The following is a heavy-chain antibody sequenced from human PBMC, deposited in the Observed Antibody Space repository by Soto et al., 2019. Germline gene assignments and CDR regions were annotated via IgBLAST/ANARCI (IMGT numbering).Heavy chain of an antibody. CDR3: AKADIAVAGTADY. Sequence: GESLKISCAASGFTFSSYAMSWVRQAPGKGLEWVSAISGSGGSTYYADSVKGRFTISRDNSKNTLYLQMNSLRAEDTAVYYCAKADIAVAGTADYWGQGTLVTVSS. CDR1: GFTFSSYA. J-gene: IGHJ4*02. V-gene: IGHV3-23*01. D-gene: IGHD6-19*01. CDR2: ISGSGGST.